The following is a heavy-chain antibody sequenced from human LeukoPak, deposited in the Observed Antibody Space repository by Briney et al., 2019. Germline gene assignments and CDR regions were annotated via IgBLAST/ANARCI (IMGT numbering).Heavy chain of an antibody. CDR1: GGSISSGSYY. J-gene: IGHJ4*02. CDR2: YYTSGNT. CDR3: ARSYYYDSSGYPTSRIYYFDY. D-gene: IGHD3-22*01. V-gene: IGHV4-61*02. Sequence: SETLSLTCTVSGGSISSGSYYWSWIRQPAGKGLEWIGRYYTSGNTNYNPSLKSRVTISVDTSKNQFSLKLSSVTAADTAVYYCARSYYYDSSGYPTSRIYYFDYWGQGTLVTVSS.